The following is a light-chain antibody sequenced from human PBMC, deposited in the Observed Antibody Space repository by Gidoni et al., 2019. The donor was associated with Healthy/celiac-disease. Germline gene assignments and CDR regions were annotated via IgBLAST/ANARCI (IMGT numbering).Light chain of an antibody. CDR1: QSVSSIY. Sequence: EIVLTQSPGTLSLSPGERATLSCRASQSVSSIYLAWYQQKPGQAPRLLIYGASSRATGIPDRFSGSGSGTDFTLTISRLEPEDFAVYYCQQYGSSPLFTFXPXTKVDIK. J-gene: IGKJ3*01. CDR3: QQYGSSPLFT. CDR2: GAS. V-gene: IGKV3-20*01.